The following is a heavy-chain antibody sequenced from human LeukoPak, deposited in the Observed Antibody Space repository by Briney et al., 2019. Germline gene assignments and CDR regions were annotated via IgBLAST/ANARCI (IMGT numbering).Heavy chain of an antibody. CDR3: ARGLGGMGPFDY. J-gene: IGHJ4*02. D-gene: IGHD3-3*01. Sequence: PGGSLRLSCAASGFTVSSNYMSWVRQAPGKGLEWVSVISSGDITYYADSVKGRFTISRDNSKNTLYLQMNSLRAEDTAVYYCARGLGGMGPFDYWGQGTLVTVSS. V-gene: IGHV3-53*01. CDR1: GFTVSSNY. CDR2: ISSGDIT.